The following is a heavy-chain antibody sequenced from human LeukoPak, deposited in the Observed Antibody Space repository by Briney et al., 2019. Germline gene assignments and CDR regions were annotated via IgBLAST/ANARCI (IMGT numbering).Heavy chain of an antibody. CDR2: ISGSGGST. CDR1: GFTFSGYG. CDR3: AKSRYDFWSGYYGETYFDY. J-gene: IGHJ4*02. V-gene: IGHV3-23*01. Sequence: GGSLRLSCVASGFTFSGYGMSWVRQAPGKGLEWVSAISGSGGSTYYADSVKGRFTISRDNSKNTLYLQMNSLRAEDTAVYYCAKSRYDFWSGYYGETYFDYWGQGTLVTVSS. D-gene: IGHD3-3*01.